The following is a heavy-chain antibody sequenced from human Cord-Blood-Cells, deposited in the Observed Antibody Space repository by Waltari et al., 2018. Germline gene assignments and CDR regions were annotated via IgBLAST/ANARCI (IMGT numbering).Heavy chain of an antibody. CDR2: MNPNSGNT. J-gene: IGHJ3*02. Sequence: QVQLVQSGAEVKKPGASVKVSCKASGYTFTSYDINWVRQATGQGLEWMGWMNPNSGNTSYAQKFQGRVTITRNTSISTAYMELSSLRSEDTAVYYCAGKYNWNYGDAFDIWGQGTMVTVSS. CDR1: GYTFTSYD. CDR3: AGKYNWNYGDAFDI. V-gene: IGHV1-8*03. D-gene: IGHD1-7*01.